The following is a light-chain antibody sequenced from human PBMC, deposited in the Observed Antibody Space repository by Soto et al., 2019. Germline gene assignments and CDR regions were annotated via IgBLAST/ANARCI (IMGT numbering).Light chain of an antibody. CDR1: QSVFSN. CDR2: GSS. Sequence: EIVMTQSPATLSVSPGERATLSCRASQSVFSNLAWYQQKPGQAPRLLIYGSSTRATGIPARFSGSGSGTEFTLTISSLQSEDCAVYYCQQYNNRPLTFGGGTKVEIK. V-gene: IGKV3-15*01. CDR3: QQYNNRPLT. J-gene: IGKJ4*01.